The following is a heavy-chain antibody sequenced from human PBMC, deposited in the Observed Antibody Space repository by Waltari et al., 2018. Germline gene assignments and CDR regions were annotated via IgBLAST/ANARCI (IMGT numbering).Heavy chain of an antibody. CDR3: ARDGRYSGYDSLSSWYFDL. CDR2: IYYSGST. CDR1: GGSISSSSYY. D-gene: IGHD5-12*01. Sequence: QLQLQESGPGLVKPSETLSLTCTVSGGSISSSSYYWGWIRQPPGKGLEWIGSIYYSGSTYYNPSLKSRVTISVDTSKNQFSLKLSSVTAADTAVYYCARDGRYSGYDSLSSWYFDLWGRGTLVTVSS. V-gene: IGHV4-39*07. J-gene: IGHJ2*01.